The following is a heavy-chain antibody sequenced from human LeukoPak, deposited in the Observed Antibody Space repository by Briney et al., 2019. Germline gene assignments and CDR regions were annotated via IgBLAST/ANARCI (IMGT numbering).Heavy chain of an antibody. CDR1: GGSISSYY. V-gene: IGHV4-59*08. D-gene: IGHD7-27*01. J-gene: IGHJ4*02. CDR3: ARVKNWGPFYFDY. Sequence: SETLSLTCTVSGGSISSYYWSWIRQPPGKGLEWIGYIYYSGSTNYNPSLKSRVTISVDTSKNQFSLKLSSVTAADTAVYYCARVKNWGPFYFDYWGQGTLVTVPS. CDR2: IYYSGST.